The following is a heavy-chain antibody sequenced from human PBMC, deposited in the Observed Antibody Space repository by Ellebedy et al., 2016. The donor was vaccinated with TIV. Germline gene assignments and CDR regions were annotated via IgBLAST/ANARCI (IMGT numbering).Heavy chain of an antibody. CDR1: GFTFSSYA. CDR2: LGRSGSDK. CDR3: AKGGIGETGALDY. V-gene: IGHV3-23*01. J-gene: IGHJ4*02. D-gene: IGHD6-13*01. Sequence: PGGSLRLSCAASGFTFSSYAMTWVRQAPGKGLEWVSSLGRSGSDKYYADSVTGRFTISRDKSKNALYLQRFSLGAEDTAVYFCAKGGIGETGALDYWGQGTLVTVSS.